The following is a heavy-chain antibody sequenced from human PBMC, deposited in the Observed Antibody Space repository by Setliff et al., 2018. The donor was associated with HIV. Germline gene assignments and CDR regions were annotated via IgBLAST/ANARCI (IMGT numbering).Heavy chain of an antibody. D-gene: IGHD4-17*01. CDR2: ISYDGST. CDR3: ARVSGDYVFDY. J-gene: IGHJ4*02. CDR1: GGSFSGYF. Sequence: SETLSLTCAIYGGSFSGYFWIWIRQPPGKGLEWIGDISYDGSTNYIPSLKSRVTISVDKSKNQFSLRLNPVTVADTAVYFCARVSGDYVFDYWGQGTLVTVSS. V-gene: IGHV4-34*01.